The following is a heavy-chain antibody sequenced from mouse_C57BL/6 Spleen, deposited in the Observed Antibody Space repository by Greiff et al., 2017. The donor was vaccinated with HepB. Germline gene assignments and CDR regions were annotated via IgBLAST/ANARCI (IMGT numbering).Heavy chain of an antibody. J-gene: IGHJ4*01. CDR2: INPGSGGT. Sequence: QVQLQQSGAELVRPGTSVKVSCKASGYAFTNYLIEWVKQRPGQGLEWIGVINPGSGGTNYNEKFKGKATLTADKSSSTAYMQLSSLTSEDSAVYFCARSYGRSYVNAMDYWGQGTSVTVSS. D-gene: IGHD1-1*01. CDR1: GYAFTNYL. CDR3: ARSYGRSYVNAMDY. V-gene: IGHV1-54*01.